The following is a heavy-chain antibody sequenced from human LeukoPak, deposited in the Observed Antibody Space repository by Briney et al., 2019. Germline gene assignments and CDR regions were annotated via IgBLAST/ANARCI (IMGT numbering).Heavy chain of an antibody. Sequence: AGGSLRLSCAASGFTFSSYWMSWVRQAPGKGLEWVANIKQDGTEKYYVDSVKGRFTISRDSAKNSLYLQMNSLRAEDTAVYYCAREGSRAIFGVVTRGYFDYWGQGTLVTVSS. D-gene: IGHD3-3*01. V-gene: IGHV3-7*01. CDR3: AREGSRAIFGVVTRGYFDY. CDR2: IKQDGTEK. CDR1: GFTFSSYW. J-gene: IGHJ4*02.